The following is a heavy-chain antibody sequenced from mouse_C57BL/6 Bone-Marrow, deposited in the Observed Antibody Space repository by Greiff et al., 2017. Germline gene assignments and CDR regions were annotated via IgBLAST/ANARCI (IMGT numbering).Heavy chain of an antibody. Sequence: VQLQQSGPELVKPGASVKLSCTASGFKINDYYMHWVKQRTEQSLEWIGAIHPEDGGTRYAPKFPGKATLTVDTSSNTAYLQLSSLTAEDTAIDYCATYDGSSYDEAMDYWGQGTSVTVSS. CDR2: IHPEDGGT. J-gene: IGHJ4*01. CDR3: ATYDGSSYDEAMDY. D-gene: IGHD1-1*01. CDR1: GFKINDYY. V-gene: IGHV14-2*01.